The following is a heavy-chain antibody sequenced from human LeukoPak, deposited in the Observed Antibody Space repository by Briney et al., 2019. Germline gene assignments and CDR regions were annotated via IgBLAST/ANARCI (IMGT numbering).Heavy chain of an antibody. Sequence: SQTLSLTCTVSGGSISRDGHYWSWIRQYPGKGLESIGSVSSSGTTTYNPSLKSRVTISLDTSQNQFSLNLRSLTAADTAVYYCAREMVRDAFDIWGQGTMVTVSS. CDR1: GGSISRDGHY. CDR3: AREMVRDAFDI. CDR2: VSSSGTT. J-gene: IGHJ3*02. V-gene: IGHV4-31*03. D-gene: IGHD2-8*01.